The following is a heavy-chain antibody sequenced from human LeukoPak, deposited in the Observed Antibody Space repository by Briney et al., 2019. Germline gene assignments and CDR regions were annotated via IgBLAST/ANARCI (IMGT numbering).Heavy chain of an antibody. CDR2: ISTSGST. D-gene: IGHD4-17*01. J-gene: IGHJ6*03. CDR3: ARGLPSYGDYVDYYFYMDV. Sequence: PSETLSLTCTVSGDSISGFYWSWIRQPAGQGLQWIGRISTSGSTNYNPSLKRRVTMSVDRSTNEFSLTVRSVTAADTALYYCARGLPSYGDYVDYYFYMDVWGKGTTVTVSS. V-gene: IGHV4-4*07. CDR1: GDSISGFY.